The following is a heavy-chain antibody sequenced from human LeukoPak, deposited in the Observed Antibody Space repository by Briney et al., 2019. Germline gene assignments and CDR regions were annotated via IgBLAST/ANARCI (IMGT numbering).Heavy chain of an antibody. Sequence: PSETLSLTCTVSGDSISSYYWSWIREPPGKGLEGVGYIDYSGSTNSNPSLKSRVTISEDTSQNHFSPKLSPPTTADTAVYYRAGVALGVSSGWTFFDYWGQGTLVTVSS. CDR3: AGVALGVSSGWTFFDY. CDR2: IDYSGST. CDR1: GDSISSYY. J-gene: IGHJ4*02. V-gene: IGHV4-59*13. D-gene: IGHD6-19*01.